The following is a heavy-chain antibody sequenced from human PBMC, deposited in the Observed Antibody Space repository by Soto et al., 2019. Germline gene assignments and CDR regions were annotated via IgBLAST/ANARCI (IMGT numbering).Heavy chain of an antibody. CDR1: GFTFSSYD. CDR2: IGTAGDT. D-gene: IGHD6-19*01. Sequence: PGGSLRLSCAASGFTFSSYDMHWVRQATGKGLEWVSAIGTAGDTYYPGSVKGRFTISRENAKNSLYLQMNSLRAEDTAVYYCARGAYSSGWVLSYDEWGQGTLVTVSS. CDR3: ARGAYSSGWVLSYDE. J-gene: IGHJ4*02. V-gene: IGHV3-13*01.